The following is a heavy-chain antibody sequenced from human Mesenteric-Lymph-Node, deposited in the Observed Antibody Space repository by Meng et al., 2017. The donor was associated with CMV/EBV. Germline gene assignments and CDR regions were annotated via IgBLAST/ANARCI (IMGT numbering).Heavy chain of an antibody. CDR2: ISGSGGST. CDR1: GFTFSSYA. CDR3: ARDHSMGGGRYFDY. V-gene: IGHV3-23*01. D-gene: IGHD1-26*01. Sequence: GGSLRLSCAASGFTFSSYAMSWVRQAPGKGLEWVSAISGSGGSTYYADSVKGRFTISRDNSKNTLYLQMNSLRTEDTAVYYCARDHSMGGGRYFDYWGQGTLVTVSS. J-gene: IGHJ4*02.